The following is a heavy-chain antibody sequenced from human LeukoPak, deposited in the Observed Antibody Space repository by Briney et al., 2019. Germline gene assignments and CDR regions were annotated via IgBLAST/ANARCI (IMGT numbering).Heavy chain of an antibody. V-gene: IGHV3-30*03. CDR3: ARDWGRSAYFDY. CDR2: ISYDGSNK. D-gene: IGHD3-16*01. CDR1: GFTFSSYS. J-gene: IGHJ4*02. Sequence: PGGSLRLSCVASGFTFSSYSMHWVRQAPGKGLEWVAVISYDGSNKYYADSVKGRFTISRDNSKNTLYLQMNSLRAEDTAVYYCARDWGRSAYFDYWGQGTLVTVSS.